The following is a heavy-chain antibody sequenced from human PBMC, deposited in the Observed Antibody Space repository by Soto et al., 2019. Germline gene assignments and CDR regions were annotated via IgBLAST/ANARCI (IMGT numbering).Heavy chain of an antibody. CDR1: GYSFTSYG. J-gene: IGHJ6*02. CDR2: ISPYNGHT. Sequence: QVQLVQSAAEVKKTGASVKVSCKASGYSFTSYGISWVRRAPGQGLEWMGWISPYNGHTQFVQRFQGRVSMTTDTSTKTAYMELRNLRSDDTAHYYCARDLTIVPATHPRLENYGRDVWGQGTTVIVSS. V-gene: IGHV1-18*01. D-gene: IGHD2-2*01. CDR3: ARDLTIVPATHPRLENYGRDV.